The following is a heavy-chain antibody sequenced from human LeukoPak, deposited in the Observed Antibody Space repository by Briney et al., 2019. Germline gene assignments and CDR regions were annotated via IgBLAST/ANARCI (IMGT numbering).Heavy chain of an antibody. J-gene: IGHJ4*02. CDR2: ISGSGGST. CDR1: GFTFSSYA. Sequence: GGSLRLSCAASGFTFSSYAMSWVRQAPGKGLEWVSAISGSGGSTYYADSVKGRFTISRDNSKNTLYLQMNSLRAEDTAVYYCAKTFMRRYCSSTSCPEGDYWGQGTLVTVSP. CDR3: AKTFMRRYCSSTSCPEGDY. V-gene: IGHV3-23*01. D-gene: IGHD2-2*01.